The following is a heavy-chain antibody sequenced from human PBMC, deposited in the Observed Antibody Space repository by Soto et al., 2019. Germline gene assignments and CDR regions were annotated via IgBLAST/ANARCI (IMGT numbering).Heavy chain of an antibody. V-gene: IGHV3-30-3*01. D-gene: IGHD3-16*01. CDR2: ISYDGSNK. CDR1: GFTFSSYA. CDR3: ARAYEGCYFDY. Sequence: QVQLVESGGGVVQPGRSLRLSCAASGFTFSSYAMHWVRQAPGKGLEWVAVISYDGSNKYYADSVKGRFTISRDNPKNTLYLQMNSLSAEDTAVYYCARAYEGCYFDYWGQGTLVTVSS. J-gene: IGHJ4*02.